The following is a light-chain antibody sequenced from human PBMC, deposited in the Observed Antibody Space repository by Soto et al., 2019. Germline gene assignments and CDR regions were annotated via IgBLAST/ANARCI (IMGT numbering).Light chain of an antibody. CDR3: QQYDSPLT. CDR1: QHVTTTY. CDR2: GAS. Sequence: IVLTQSPATLSLSPGERATLSCTASQHVTTTYIAWYQQKFGQAPRLLIYGASTRATGTPDRFTGGGFGTDFTLTISRVEPEDFAVYYCQQYDSPLTFGGGTKVEMK. V-gene: IGKV3-20*01. J-gene: IGKJ4*01.